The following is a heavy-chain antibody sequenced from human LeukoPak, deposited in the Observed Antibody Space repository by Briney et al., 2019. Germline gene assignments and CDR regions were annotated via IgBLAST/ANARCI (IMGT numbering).Heavy chain of an antibody. J-gene: IGHJ3*02. D-gene: IGHD3-22*01. Sequence: PGGSLRLSCAASGFTFSNYWMHWVRQAPGKGLVWVSRINSDGINTSYADSVKGRFTISRDNAKNTLNLQMNSLRAEDTAVYYCARASWYYDSSGYYNDAFDIWGQGTMVTVSS. CDR3: ARASWYYDSSGYYNDAFDI. CDR1: GFTFSNYW. CDR2: INSDGINT. V-gene: IGHV3-74*01.